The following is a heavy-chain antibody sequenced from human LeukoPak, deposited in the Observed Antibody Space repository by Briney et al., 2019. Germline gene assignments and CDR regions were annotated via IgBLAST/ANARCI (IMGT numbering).Heavy chain of an antibody. D-gene: IGHD6-19*01. Sequence: ASMKVSCKVSGYTLTELSMHWVRQAPGKGLEWMGGFDPVEGDTIYAQKFQGRVTMTEDTSTDTAYMELRSLRSDDTATYYCTTGEAGFSRYEYWGQGTVVTVSS. CDR3: TTGEAGFSRYEY. J-gene: IGHJ4*02. V-gene: IGHV1-24*01. CDR1: GYTLTELS. CDR2: FDPVEGDT.